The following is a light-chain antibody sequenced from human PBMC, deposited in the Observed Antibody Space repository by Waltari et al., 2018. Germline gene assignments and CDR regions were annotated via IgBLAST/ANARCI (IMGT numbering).Light chain of an antibody. J-gene: IGLJ3*02. V-gene: IGLV4-69*01. CDR3: QTGGHGTWV. Sequence: QLVLTQSPSASASLGASVKLTCTLSGGRSNDIIAWQQQQPERGPRFLMKVDSDGSHSRGDEIPDRFSGSSSGAERYLIISSLQSEDEADYYCQTGGHGTWVFGGGTKLTVL. CDR2: VDSDGSH. CDR1: GGRSNDI.